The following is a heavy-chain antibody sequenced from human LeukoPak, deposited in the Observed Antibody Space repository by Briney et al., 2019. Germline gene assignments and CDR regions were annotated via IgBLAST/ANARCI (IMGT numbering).Heavy chain of an antibody. J-gene: IGHJ6*03. D-gene: IGHD4-17*01. CDR3: ARNYGDYPYYYYMDV. Sequence: SVKVSCKASGYTFTGYYMHWVRQAPGQGLEWMGGIIPIFGTANYAQKFQGRVTITADKSTSTAYMELSSLRSEDTAVYYCARNYGDYPYYYYMDVWGKGTTVTVSS. CDR2: IIPIFGTA. V-gene: IGHV1-69*06. CDR1: GYTFTGYY.